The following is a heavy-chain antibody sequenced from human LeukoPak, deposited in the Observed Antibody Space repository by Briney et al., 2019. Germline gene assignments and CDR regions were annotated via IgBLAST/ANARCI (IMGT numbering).Heavy chain of an antibody. Sequence: ASVKVSCKASGYTFTSYDINWVRQATGQGLEWMGWMNPNSGKTGYAQKFQGRVTMTRNTSISTAYMELSSLRSEDTAVYYCARGRWSSRPVHLFDPWGQGTLVTVSS. V-gene: IGHV1-8*01. CDR2: MNPNSGKT. CDR1: GYTFTSYD. J-gene: IGHJ5*02. D-gene: IGHD2-15*01. CDR3: ARGRWSSRPVHLFDP.